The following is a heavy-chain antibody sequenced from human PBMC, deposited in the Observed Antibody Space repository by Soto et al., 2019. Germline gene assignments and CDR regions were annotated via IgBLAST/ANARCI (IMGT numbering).Heavy chain of an antibody. D-gene: IGHD6-13*01. CDR2: IYYSGST. V-gene: IGHV4-39*01. CDR1: GGSISSSSYY. CDR3: STDTPYMGAGGILYRMDV. J-gene: IGHJ6*02. Sequence: PSETLSLTCTVSGGSISSSSYYWGWIRQPPGKGLEWIGSIYYSGSTYYNPSLKSRVTISVDTSKNQFSLKLSSVTAADTAVYYCSTDTPYMGAGGILYRMDVWGQGTTVTVSS.